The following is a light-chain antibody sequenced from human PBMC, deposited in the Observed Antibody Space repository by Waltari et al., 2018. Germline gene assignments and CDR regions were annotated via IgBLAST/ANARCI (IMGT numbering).Light chain of an antibody. CDR2: WAS. CDR3: HQYYATPWT. V-gene: IGKV4-1*01. Sequence: DIVMTQSPDSLPVSLGERATINCKSSQSVLYSSNNNNYLAWYRQKPGQPPKLLFYWASTRASGVPDRFSGSGSGTDFTLTISSLQAEDVAVYYCHQYYATPWTFGQGTKLEIK. J-gene: IGKJ1*01. CDR1: QSVLYSSNNNNY.